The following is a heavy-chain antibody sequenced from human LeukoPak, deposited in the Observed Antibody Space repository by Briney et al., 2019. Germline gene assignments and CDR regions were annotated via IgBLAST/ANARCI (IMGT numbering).Heavy chain of an antibody. CDR3: ARDSAVQDNYYYYYGMDV. CDR1: GFTFSSYG. CDR2: IWCDGSNK. V-gene: IGHV3-33*01. Sequence: GGSLRLSCAASGFTFSSYGMHWVRQAPGKGLEWVAVIWCDGSNKYYADSVKGRFTISRDNSKNTLYLQMNSLRAEDTAVYYCARDSAVQDNYYYYYGMDVWGQGTTVTVSS. D-gene: IGHD2-15*01. J-gene: IGHJ6*02.